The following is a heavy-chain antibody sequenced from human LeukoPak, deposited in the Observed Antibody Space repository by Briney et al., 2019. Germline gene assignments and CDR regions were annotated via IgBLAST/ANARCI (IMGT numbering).Heavy chain of an antibody. CDR2: INQDGSEK. CDR3: ARRSPLEWLSEQYYFDY. J-gene: IGHJ4*02. V-gene: IGHV3-7*03. D-gene: IGHD3-3*01. CDR1: GLTFRNFW. Sequence: GGSLRLSCAASGLTFRNFWMCWVRQAPGKGLEWVANINQDGSEKNYVDSVKGRFTISRDNAKNSLSLQMNSLRAEDTAVYYCARRSPLEWLSEQYYFDYWGQGTLVTVSS.